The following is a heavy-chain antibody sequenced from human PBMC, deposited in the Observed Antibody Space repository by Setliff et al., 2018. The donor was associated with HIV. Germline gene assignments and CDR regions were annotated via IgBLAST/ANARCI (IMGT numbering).Heavy chain of an antibody. D-gene: IGHD5-18*01. CDR1: GGSFRGYY. J-gene: IGHJ3*02. Sequence: SETLSLTCDVYGGSFRGYYWSWIRQSPGKGLEWIAEINDSGTTTSNPSLKSRVTISLGTPKNQFSLKLNSVTAADTAVYYCARSTWTRFGGALTQLWPQRGAFDIWGQGTKVTVSS. CDR3: ARSTWTRFGGALTQLWPQRGAFDI. CDR2: INDSGTT. V-gene: IGHV4-34*01.